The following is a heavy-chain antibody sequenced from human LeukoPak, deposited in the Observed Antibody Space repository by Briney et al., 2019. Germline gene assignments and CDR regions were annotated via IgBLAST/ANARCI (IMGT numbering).Heavy chain of an antibody. CDR3: ARMGDARPFDYFDY. CDR2: IDWDDDK. V-gene: IGHV2-70*11. Sequence: SGPALVKPTQTLTLTYTFSGFSLSTSGMCVSWIRQPPGKALEWLARIDWDDDKYYSTSLKTRLTISKDTSKNQVVLTMTNMDPVDTATYYCARMGDARPFDYFDYWGQGTLVTVSS. J-gene: IGHJ4*02. CDR1: GFSLSTSGMC.